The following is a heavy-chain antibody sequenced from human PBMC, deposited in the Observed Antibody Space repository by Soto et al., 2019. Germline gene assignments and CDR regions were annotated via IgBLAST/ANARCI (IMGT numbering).Heavy chain of an antibody. V-gene: IGHV4-30-2*01. Sequence: QFHLQESGSRLVKHSQTLSLTCAVSGGSISSDGSAWNWIRHPPGKGLVWVGYIFHSGSTFSNPSLESRVTMSVERSTNPSSLRLSSVTATDTAVYYCARGHRSAIATAGTGWFDPWGQGTLVTVSS. CDR2: IFHSGST. CDR3: ARGHRSAIATAGTGWFDP. J-gene: IGHJ5*02. D-gene: IGHD6-13*01. CDR1: GGSISSDGSA.